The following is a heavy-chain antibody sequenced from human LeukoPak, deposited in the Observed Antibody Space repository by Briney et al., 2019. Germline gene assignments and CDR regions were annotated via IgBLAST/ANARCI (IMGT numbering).Heavy chain of an antibody. CDR2: INQSGRT. CDR1: GGSFSGYY. Sequence: PSETLSLTCAVYGGSFSGYYWSWIRQVPGKGLEWIGEINQSGRTNYNPSLKSRVTISVDTSKNQISLKLSFVTATDTAVYYCARGWFGFWHNSYVDDNAFDIWGQGTMVTVSS. CDR3: ARGWFGFWHNSYVDDNAFDI. J-gene: IGHJ3*02. V-gene: IGHV4-34*01. D-gene: IGHD5-18*01.